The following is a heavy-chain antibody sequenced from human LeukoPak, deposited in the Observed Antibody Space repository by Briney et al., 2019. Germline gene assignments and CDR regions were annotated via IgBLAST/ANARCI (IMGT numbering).Heavy chain of an antibody. CDR1: GYTFTSYD. V-gene: IGHV1-8*01. CDR3: ARGGGYCSGGSCYSHYYYGMDV. J-gene: IGHJ6*02. Sequence: ASVKVSCKASGYTFTSYDINWVRQATGQGLEWMGWRNPNSGNTGYAQKFQATVTMTRNTSIPTAYMELSSLRSEDTAVYYCARGGGYCSGGSCYSHYYYGMDVWGQGTTVTVSS. D-gene: IGHD2-15*01. CDR2: RNPNSGNT.